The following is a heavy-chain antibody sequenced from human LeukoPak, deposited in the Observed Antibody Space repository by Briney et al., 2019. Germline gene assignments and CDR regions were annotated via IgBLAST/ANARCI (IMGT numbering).Heavy chain of an antibody. J-gene: IGHJ3*01. CDR1: GYSFTSYS. V-gene: IGHV5-10-1*01. D-gene: IGHD3-16*02. Sequence: GESLRISCKGSGYSFTSYSISWVRQMPGKGLEWMWRIDPSDSYTNYSPSFQGHVTISADKSISTAYLQWSSLKASDTAMYYCVRLGELSALLWGQGTTVTVSS. CDR2: IDPSDSYT. CDR3: VRLGELSALL.